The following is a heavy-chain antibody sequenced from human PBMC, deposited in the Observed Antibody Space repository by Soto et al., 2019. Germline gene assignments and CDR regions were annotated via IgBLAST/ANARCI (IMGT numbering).Heavy chain of an antibody. CDR3: ARDSRYYYDSSGYYVAFDI. CDR2: MNPNSGNT. CDR1: GYTFTSYD. D-gene: IGHD3-22*01. V-gene: IGHV1-8*01. J-gene: IGHJ3*02. Sequence: ASVKVSCKASGYTFTSYDINWVRQATGQGLEWMGWMNPNSGNTGYAQKFQGRVTMTRNTSISTAYMELSSLRSEDTAVYYCARDSRYYYDSSGYYVAFDIWGQGTMVTVSS.